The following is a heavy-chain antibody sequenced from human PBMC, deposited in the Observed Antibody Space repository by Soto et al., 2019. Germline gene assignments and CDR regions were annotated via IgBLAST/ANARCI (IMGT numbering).Heavy chain of an antibody. CDR3: ARSPVYYYGGTGYHDS. J-gene: IGHJ4*02. V-gene: IGHV4-59*01. D-gene: IGHD2-21*01. CDR2: IDHSGST. Sequence: SETLSLTCTVSSVSISSYYWSWIRKPPGKGLEWIGYIDHSGSTSYSPSLNSRVSISVDTSKNQFSLKLRSVTAADTAVYYCARSPVYYYGGTGYHDSWGQGTLVTVSS. CDR1: SVSISSYY.